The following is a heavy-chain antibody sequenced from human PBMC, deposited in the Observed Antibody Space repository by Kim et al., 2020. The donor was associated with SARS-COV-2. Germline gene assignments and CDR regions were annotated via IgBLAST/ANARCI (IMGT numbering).Heavy chain of an antibody. J-gene: IGHJ6*02. Sequence: TTKKAASVKGRCTITRDDSKSIAYLQMNSLKTEDTAVYYCTRVGYYYGMDVWGQGTTVTVSS. CDR2: TT. CDR3: TRVGYYYGMDV. V-gene: IGHV3-49*02.